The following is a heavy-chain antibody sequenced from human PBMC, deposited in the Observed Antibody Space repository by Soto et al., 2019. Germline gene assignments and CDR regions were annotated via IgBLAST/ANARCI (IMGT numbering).Heavy chain of an antibody. CDR3: ARGIAWFDSSGLDY. Sequence: PSETLSLTCTVSGGSISNYYWSWIRQPPGKGLEWIGYIYYSGSTNYNPSLRSRVTISLDTSKNQCSLKLTSVTAADTAVYYCARGIAWFDSSGLDYWGQGTLVTVYS. D-gene: IGHD3-22*01. CDR1: GGSISNYY. V-gene: IGHV4-59*01. CDR2: IYYSGST. J-gene: IGHJ4*02.